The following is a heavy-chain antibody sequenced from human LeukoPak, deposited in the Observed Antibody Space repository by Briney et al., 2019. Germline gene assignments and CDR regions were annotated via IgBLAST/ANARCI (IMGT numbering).Heavy chain of an antibody. J-gene: IGHJ4*02. D-gene: IGHD4-17*01. CDR1: GFTFSSYG. Sequence: GGSLRLSCAASGFTFSSYGMHWVRQAPGKGLEWVAVISYDGSNKYYADSVKGRFTISRDNSKNTLYLQMNSLRAEDTAVYYCAKDGAVTDAFDYWGQGTLVTVSS. V-gene: IGHV3-30*18. CDR2: ISYDGSNK. CDR3: AKDGAVTDAFDY.